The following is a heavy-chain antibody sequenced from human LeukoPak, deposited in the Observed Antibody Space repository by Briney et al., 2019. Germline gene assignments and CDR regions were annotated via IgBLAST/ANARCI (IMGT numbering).Heavy chain of an antibody. CDR3: AREKISTVRVVIMYYYGMDV. CDR2: TYYKSKWYD. Sequence: PSQTLSLTCAIFGDSVSSNSVAWNWIRQSPSRGLEWLGRTYYKSKWYDDYAVSVKSRVTINPDTSKNHFSLQLNSVTPEDTAVYYCAREKISTVRVVIMYYYGMDVWGQGTTVIVSS. CDR1: GDSVSSNSVA. D-gene: IGHD3-10*01. J-gene: IGHJ6*02. V-gene: IGHV6-1*01.